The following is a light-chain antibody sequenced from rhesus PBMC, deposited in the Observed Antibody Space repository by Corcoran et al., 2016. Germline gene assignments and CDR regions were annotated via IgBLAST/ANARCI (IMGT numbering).Light chain of an antibody. CDR2: RNQ. J-gene: IGLJ2*01. V-gene: IGLV10-114*01. CDR1: SKNVGDEG. CDR3: SAWDRSLDVAL. Sequence: QAGLTQPPSVSRGLRQTATLTCTGNSKNVGDEGAAWLQQHKGRPPKLLFYRNQNRPSGISERFSASRSGDTASLTIPGLQPEDEADYYCSAWDRSLDVALFGGGTRLIV.